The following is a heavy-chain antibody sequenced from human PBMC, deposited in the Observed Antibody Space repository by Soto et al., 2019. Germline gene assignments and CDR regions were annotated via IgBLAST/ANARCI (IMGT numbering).Heavy chain of an antibody. CDR3: ARHGGTVTHNWFDP. D-gene: IGHD4-4*01. CDR2: ISSSSYI. CDR1: GFTFSSYS. Sequence: GGSLRLSCAASGFTFSSYSMNWVRQAPGKGLEWVSSISSSSYIYYADSVKGRFTISRDNAKNSLYLQMNSLRAEDTAVYYCARHGGTVTHNWFDPWGQGTLVTVSS. J-gene: IGHJ5*02. V-gene: IGHV3-21*01.